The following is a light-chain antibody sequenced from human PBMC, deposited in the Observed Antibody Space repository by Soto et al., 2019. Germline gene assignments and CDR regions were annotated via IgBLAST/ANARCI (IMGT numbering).Light chain of an antibody. V-gene: IGLV3-21*04. J-gene: IGLJ1*01. CDR2: YDS. CDR1: NIGSKS. CDR3: QVWDSSSDHHV. Sequence: SYELTQPPSVSVAPGKTARITCGGNNIGSKSGHWYQQKPGQAPVLGIYYDSDRPSGIPERFSGSNSGNTATLTISRVEAGDEADYYCQVWDSSSDHHVFGTGTKVPS.